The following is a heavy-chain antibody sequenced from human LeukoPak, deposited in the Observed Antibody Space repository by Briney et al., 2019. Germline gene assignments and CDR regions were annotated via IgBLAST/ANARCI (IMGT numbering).Heavy chain of an antibody. Sequence: GGSLRLSCAASGFTFSTYYMNWVRQAPGKGLEWVANIKQGGSEKYYVESVKGRFTISRDNAKNSLYLELNSLRGEDRAVYYCSSDRNTDFWSGYYTNYLDYWGPGTLVTASS. J-gene: IGHJ4*02. CDR3: SSDRNTDFWSGYYTNYLDY. CDR1: GFTFSTYY. D-gene: IGHD3-3*01. CDR2: IKQGGSEK. V-gene: IGHV3-7*01.